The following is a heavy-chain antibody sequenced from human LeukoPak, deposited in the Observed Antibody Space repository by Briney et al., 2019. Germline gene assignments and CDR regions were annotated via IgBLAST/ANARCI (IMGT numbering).Heavy chain of an antibody. CDR1: GFTFSSYA. J-gene: IGHJ3*02. Sequence: GGSLRLSCAASGFTFSSYAMSWVRQAPGKGLEWVSATSGTGGSTYYADSVKGRFTISRDNSKNTLYLQMNSLGAEDTAVYYCAKDRSGSYSDAFDIWGQGTMVTVSS. V-gene: IGHV3-23*01. CDR2: TSGTGGST. D-gene: IGHD1-26*01. CDR3: AKDRSGSYSDAFDI.